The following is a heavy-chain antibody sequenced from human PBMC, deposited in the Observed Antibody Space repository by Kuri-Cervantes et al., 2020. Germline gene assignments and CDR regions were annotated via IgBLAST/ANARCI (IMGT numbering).Heavy chain of an antibody. J-gene: IGHJ4*02. CDR1: GSTFSSYN. V-gene: IGHV3-30*03. Sequence: GGSLRLSCAASGSTFSSYNIHWVRQAPGKGLEWVGVISDDGSNKYYADSVKGRFTISRDNSKNTLYLQMNSLRPEDTAVYYCATDAYSSGSDYFDDWGQGTLVTVSS. D-gene: IGHD3-10*01. CDR3: ATDAYSSGSDYFDD. CDR2: ISDDGSNK.